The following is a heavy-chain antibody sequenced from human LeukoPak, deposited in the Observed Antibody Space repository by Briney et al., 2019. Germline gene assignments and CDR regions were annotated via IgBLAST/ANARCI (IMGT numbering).Heavy chain of an antibody. Sequence: PSETLSLTCTVSGGSISSSSYYWGWIRQPPGKGLEWIGSIYYSGSTYYNPSLKSRVTISVDTSKNQFSLRLSSVTAADTAVYFCAGSSNYYYYYMDAWGKGTTVTVAS. CDR3: AGSSNYYYYYMDA. CDR2: IYYSGST. V-gene: IGHV4-39*01. D-gene: IGHD3-10*01. CDR1: GGSISSSSYY. J-gene: IGHJ6*03.